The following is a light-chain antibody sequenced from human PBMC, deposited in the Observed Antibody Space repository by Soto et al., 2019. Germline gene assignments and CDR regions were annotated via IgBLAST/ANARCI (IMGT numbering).Light chain of an antibody. Sequence: EIVMTQSPATLSVSPGERATLSCWASQSVSGNLAWYQQKPGQAPRLLIYGASSRATGIPARFSGSESGTEFTLTISSLQSEDFAVYFCQQYNKWPLTFGGGTKVEIK. J-gene: IGKJ4*01. V-gene: IGKV3-15*01. CDR1: QSVSGN. CDR3: QQYNKWPLT. CDR2: GAS.